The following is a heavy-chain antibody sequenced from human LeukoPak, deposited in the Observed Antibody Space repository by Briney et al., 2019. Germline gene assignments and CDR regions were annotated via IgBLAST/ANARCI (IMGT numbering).Heavy chain of an antibody. V-gene: IGHV3-15*01. Sequence: GGSLRLSCEGSGFSFINAWMNWVRHSLGKGLEWVGRIKSKADGGAIDYAAPAKGRFIISRDDSKNMLYLEMNSLDTEDSAVYLCATSLRREWRSRYFDYWGQGTVVTVSS. CDR1: GFSFINAW. CDR3: ATSLRREWRSRYFDY. CDR2: IKSKADGGAI. D-gene: IGHD2-8*01. J-gene: IGHJ4*02.